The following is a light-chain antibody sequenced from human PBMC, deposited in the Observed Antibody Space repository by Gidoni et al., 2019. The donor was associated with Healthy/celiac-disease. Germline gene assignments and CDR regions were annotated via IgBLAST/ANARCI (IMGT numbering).Light chain of an antibody. CDR2: AAS. CDR3: QQYYSYPLT. J-gene: IGKJ4*01. Sequence: AIRMTQSPSSLSASTGDRVTITCRASQCISRYLAWYQQKPGKAPKLLIYAASTLQSGVPSRFSGSGSGTDFTLTISCLQSEDFATYYCQQYYSYPLTSGGGTKVEIK. V-gene: IGKV1-8*01. CDR1: QCISRY.